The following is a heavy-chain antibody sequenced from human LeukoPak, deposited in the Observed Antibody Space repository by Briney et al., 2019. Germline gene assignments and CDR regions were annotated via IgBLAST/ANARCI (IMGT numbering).Heavy chain of an antibody. CDR1: GFTFSSYS. D-gene: IGHD3-9*01. CDR2: ISSSSSYI. J-gene: IGHJ6*03. CDR3: ARAGYFDWLLHDYYCMDV. V-gene: IGHV3-21*01. Sequence: GGSLRLSCAASGFTFSSYSMNWVRQAPGKGLEWVSSISSSSSYIYYADSVKGRFTISRDNAKNSLYLQMNSLRAEDTAVYYCARAGYFDWLLHDYYCMDVWGKGTTVTISS.